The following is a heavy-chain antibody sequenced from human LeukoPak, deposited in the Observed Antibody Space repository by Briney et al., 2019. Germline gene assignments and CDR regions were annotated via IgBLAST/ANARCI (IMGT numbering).Heavy chain of an antibody. CDR3: ATGGMVRNWFDP. V-gene: IGHV4-34*01. CDR1: GGSFSGYY. D-gene: IGHD3-10*01. Sequence: SETLSLTCAVYGGSFSGYYWSWIRQPPGKGLEWIGEINHSGSTNYNPSLKSRVTISVDTSKNQFSLKLSSVTAADTAVYYRATGGMVRNWFDPWGQGTLVTVSS. CDR2: INHSGST. J-gene: IGHJ5*02.